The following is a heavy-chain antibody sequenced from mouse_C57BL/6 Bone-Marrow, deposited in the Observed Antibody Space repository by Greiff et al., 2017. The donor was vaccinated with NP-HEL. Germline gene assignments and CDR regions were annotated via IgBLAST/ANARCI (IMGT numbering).Heavy chain of an antibody. CDR2: ISYDGSN. J-gene: IGHJ3*01. Sequence: EVKLMESGPGLVKPSQSLSLTCSVTGYSITSGYYWNWIRQFPGNKLEWMGYISYDGSNNYNPSLKNRISITRDTSKNQFFLKLNSVTTEDTATYYCARERLPLRVSYWGQGTLVTVSA. CDR1: GYSITSGYY. CDR3: ARERLPLRVSY. D-gene: IGHD2-2*01. V-gene: IGHV3-6*01.